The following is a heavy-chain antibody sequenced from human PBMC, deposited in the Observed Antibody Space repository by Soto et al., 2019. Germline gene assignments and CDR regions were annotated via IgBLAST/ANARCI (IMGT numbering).Heavy chain of an antibody. Sequence: GASVKVSCKASGCTFSSYAISCVRQAPGQVLEWMGGIIPIFGTANYVQKFQGRVTITADESTSTAYMELSSLRSEDTAVYYCARAPWATMVRGVIINLNWFDPWGQGTLVTVSS. V-gene: IGHV1-69*13. CDR2: IIPIFGTA. D-gene: IGHD3-10*01. CDR3: ARAPWATMVRGVIINLNWFDP. J-gene: IGHJ5*02. CDR1: GCTFSSYA.